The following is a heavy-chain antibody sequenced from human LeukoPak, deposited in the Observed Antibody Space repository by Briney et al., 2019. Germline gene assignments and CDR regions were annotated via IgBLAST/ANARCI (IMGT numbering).Heavy chain of an antibody. CDR3: ARDPLAIVGATGY. J-gene: IGHJ4*02. CDR1: GITFSSYW. V-gene: IGHV3-7*01. D-gene: IGHD1-26*01. Sequence: GGSLRLSCAASGITFSSYWMSWVRQAPGKGLEWVANIKQDGSEKYYVDSVKGRFTISRDNAKNSLYLQMNSLRAEDTAVYYCARDPLAIVGATGYWGQGTLVTVSS. CDR2: IKQDGSEK.